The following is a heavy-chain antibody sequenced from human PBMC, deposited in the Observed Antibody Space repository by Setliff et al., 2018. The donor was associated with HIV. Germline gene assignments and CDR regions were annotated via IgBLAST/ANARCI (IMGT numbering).Heavy chain of an antibody. Sequence: SETLSLTCAVFGGSFTDYYWIWVRQPPGKGLAWIGEINHSGSTPYNPSLKSRFIISVETSKNQFSLKVKSMTAADTAVYYCARGARLLAAYSDRWDYFYMAVWGKGTTVTVSS. V-gene: IGHV4-34*01. J-gene: IGHJ6*03. CDR1: GGSFTDYY. D-gene: IGHD1-26*01. CDR2: INHSGST. CDR3: ARGARLLAAYSDRWDYFYMAV.